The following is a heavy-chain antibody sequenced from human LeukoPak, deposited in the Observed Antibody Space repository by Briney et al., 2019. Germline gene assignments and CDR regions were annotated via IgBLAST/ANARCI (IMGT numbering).Heavy chain of an antibody. D-gene: IGHD1-26*01. CDR2: ISSSSSYI. CDR3: ARDLREVDWWELPDAFDI. V-gene: IGHV3-21*01. CDR1: GFTFSSYS. J-gene: IGHJ3*02. Sequence: GGSLRLSCAASGFTFSSYSMNWVRQAPGKGLEWVASISSSSSYIYYADSVKGRFTISRDNAKNSLYLQMNSLRAEDTAVYYCARDLREVDWWELPDAFDIWGQGTVVTVSS.